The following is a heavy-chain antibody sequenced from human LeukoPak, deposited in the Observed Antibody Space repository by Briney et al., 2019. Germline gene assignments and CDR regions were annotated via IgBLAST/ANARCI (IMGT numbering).Heavy chain of an antibody. Sequence: SETLSLTCAVSGYSISSGYYWGWIRQPPGKGLEWIGSIYHSGNTYYNPSLKSRVTISVDTSKNQFSLKLSSVTAADTAVYYCASLGITMDRGVIIEGGLFDYWGQGTLVTVSS. D-gene: IGHD3-10*01. CDR1: GYSISSGYY. J-gene: IGHJ4*02. CDR2: IYHSGNT. CDR3: ASLGITMDRGVIIEGGLFDY. V-gene: IGHV4-38-2*01.